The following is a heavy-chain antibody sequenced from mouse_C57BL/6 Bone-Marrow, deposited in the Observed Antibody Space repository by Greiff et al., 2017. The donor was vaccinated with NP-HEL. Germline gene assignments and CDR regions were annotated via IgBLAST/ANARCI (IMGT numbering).Heavy chain of an antibody. J-gene: IGHJ2*01. CDR3: ARRNWDHYFDY. CDR2: IVPNGVGP. CDR1: GSTFTSYW. D-gene: IGHD4-1*01. Sequence: QVQLQQLGAELVKPGASVKLSCKASGSTFTSYWMHWVKQRPGRGLEWIGGIVPNGVGPKYNEKFKGKATLTVDKPSSTAYMQLSSLTSEDSAVYYCARRNWDHYFDYWGQGTTLTVSS. V-gene: IGHV1-72*01.